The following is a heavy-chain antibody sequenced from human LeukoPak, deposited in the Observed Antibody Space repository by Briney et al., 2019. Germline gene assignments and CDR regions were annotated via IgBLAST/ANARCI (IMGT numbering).Heavy chain of an antibody. Sequence: GGSLRLSCAASEFTFSSCAMSWVRQAPGEGLEWVSVISGSGGSTYYADSVKGRFTISRDNSKNTLYLQMNSLRAEDTAVYYCAKVSGRDGYKDELDYWGQGTLVTVSA. CDR1: EFTFSSCA. V-gene: IGHV3-23*01. D-gene: IGHD5-24*01. CDR2: ISGSGGST. J-gene: IGHJ4*02. CDR3: AKVSGRDGYKDELDY.